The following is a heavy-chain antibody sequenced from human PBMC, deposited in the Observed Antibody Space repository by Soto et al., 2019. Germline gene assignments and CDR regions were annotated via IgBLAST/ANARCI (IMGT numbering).Heavy chain of an antibody. CDR1: GFTFNSYW. CDR2: VQQDGSEK. CDR3: ARGGLHRSGYDYYYYYYGLDV. V-gene: IGHV3-7*03. J-gene: IGHJ6*02. Sequence: EGQLVESGGGLVQPGESLRLSCAGSGFTFNSYWMSWVRQAPGKGLEWVAKVQQDGSEKYYVDSVKGRFTISRDNAKNSVYLQMNSLRVEDTAVYYCARGGLHRSGYDYYYYYYGLDVWGQGTTVTVAS. D-gene: IGHD5-12*01.